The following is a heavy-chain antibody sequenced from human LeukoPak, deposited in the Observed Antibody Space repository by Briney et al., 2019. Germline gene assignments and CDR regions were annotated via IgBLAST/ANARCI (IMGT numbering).Heavy chain of an antibody. CDR1: GFTFSRYS. J-gene: IGHJ3*02. CDR2: ISSSSSYI. D-gene: IGHD2-15*01. V-gene: IGHV3-21*01. Sequence: KSGGSLRLSCAASGFTFSRYSMNWVRQAPGKGLEWVPSISSSSSYIYYADSVKGRFTISRDNAKNSLYLQMNSLRAEDTAVYYCARVGYCSGGSCYSAAFDIWGQGTMVTVSS. CDR3: ARVGYCSGGSCYSAAFDI.